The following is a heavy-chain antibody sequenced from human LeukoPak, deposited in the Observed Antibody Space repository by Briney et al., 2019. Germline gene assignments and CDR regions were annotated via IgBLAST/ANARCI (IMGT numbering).Heavy chain of an antibody. CDR1: GFTFSSYS. V-gene: IGHV3-48*01. CDR3: ARGWSVVVVAATPGFDY. Sequence: GGSLRLSCVASGFTFSSYSMNWVRQAPGKGLEWVSYISSSSSTIYYADSVKGRFTISRDNAKNSLYLQMNSLRAEDTAVYYCARGWSVVVVAATPGFDYWGQGTLATVSS. J-gene: IGHJ4*02. D-gene: IGHD2-15*01. CDR2: ISSSSSTI.